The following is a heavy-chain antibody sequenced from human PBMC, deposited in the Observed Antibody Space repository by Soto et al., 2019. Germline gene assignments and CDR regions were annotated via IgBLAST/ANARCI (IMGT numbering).Heavy chain of an antibody. V-gene: IGHV3-30-3*01. D-gene: IGHD3-9*01. CDR2: ISYGGSNK. CDR1: GFTFSSYA. J-gene: IGHJ6*02. CDR3: ARSMLRYFDWAGMDV. Sequence: PGGSLRLSCAASGFTFSSYAMHWVRQAPGKGLEWVAVISYGGSNKYYADSVKGRFTISRDNSKNTLYLQMNSLRAEDTAVYYCARSMLRYFDWAGMDVWGQGTTVTVSS.